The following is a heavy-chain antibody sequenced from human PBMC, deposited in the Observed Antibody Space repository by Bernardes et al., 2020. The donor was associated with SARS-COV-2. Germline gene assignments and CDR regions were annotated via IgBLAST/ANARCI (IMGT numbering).Heavy chain of an antibody. CDR1: GFTFSSYE. D-gene: IGHD3-10*01. Sequence: GGSLRLSCAASGFTFSSYEMNWVRQAPGKGLEWISYISGSGNNIYYADSVKGRFTISRDNAKNSVFLQMKSLRAEDTAVYYCSRVRGVQDYYSDYWGQGTLVTVSS. J-gene: IGHJ4*02. CDR2: ISGSGNNI. V-gene: IGHV3-48*03. CDR3: SRVRGVQDYYSDY.